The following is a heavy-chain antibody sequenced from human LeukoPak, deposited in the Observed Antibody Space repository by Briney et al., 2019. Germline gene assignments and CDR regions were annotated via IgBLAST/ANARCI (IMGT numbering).Heavy chain of an antibody. CDR1: GRSISSYY. Sequence: PSETLSLTCTVSGRSISSYYWSSIRQPPGKGLEWNGYIDYSGSTNYNPSLKSRVPISVDTSQNQFFLKLSSVTAADTAVYYCARYSYGPHLFDYWGQGTVVTVSS. CDR2: IDYSGST. CDR3: ARYSYGPHLFDY. V-gene: IGHV4-59*01. D-gene: IGHD5-18*01. J-gene: IGHJ4*02.